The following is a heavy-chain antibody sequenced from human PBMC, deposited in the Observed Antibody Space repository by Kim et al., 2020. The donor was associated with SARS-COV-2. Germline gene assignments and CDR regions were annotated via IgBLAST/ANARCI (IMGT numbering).Heavy chain of an antibody. V-gene: IGHV4-31*03. CDR1: GDSVSSANYF. CDR2: ISHRGTP. CDR3: AREVARPVDSDAFDI. D-gene: IGHD3-9*01. J-gene: IGHJ3*02. Sequence: SETLSLTCTVSGDSVSSANYFWSWIRQQPGKGLEWIAYISHRGTPYYNPSLNSRLTISLDTSANTFSLRLTSVTAADTGVYYCAREVARPVDSDAFDIWGQGTMVTVSS.